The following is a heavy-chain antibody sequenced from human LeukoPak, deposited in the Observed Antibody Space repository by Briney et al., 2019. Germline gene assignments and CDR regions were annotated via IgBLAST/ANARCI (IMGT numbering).Heavy chain of an antibody. CDR3: ARGGHYYDSSGYFIDY. CDR1: GCTFTSYG. J-gene: IGHJ4*02. V-gene: IGHV1-18*01. CDR2: ISAYNGNT. D-gene: IGHD3-22*01. Sequence: ASVKVSCKASGCTFTSYGISWVRQAPGQGLEWMGWISAYNGNTNYAQKLQGRVTMTTDTSTSTAYMELRSLRSDDTAVYYCARGGHYYDSSGYFIDYWGQGTLVTVSS.